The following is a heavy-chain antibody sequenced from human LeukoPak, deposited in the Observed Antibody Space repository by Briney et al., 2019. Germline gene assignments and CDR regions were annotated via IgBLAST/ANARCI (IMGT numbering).Heavy chain of an antibody. CDR2: IIPIFGTA. D-gene: IGHD2-15*01. J-gene: IGHJ5*02. Sequence: SVKVSCKASGGTFSSYAISWVRQAPGQGLEWMGGIIPIFGTANYAQKFQGRVTITTDESTSTAYMELSSLRSEDTAVYYCARASLGQFCSGGSCYGWFDPWGQGTLVTVSS. V-gene: IGHV1-69*05. CDR3: ARASLGQFCSGGSCYGWFDP. CDR1: GGTFSSYA.